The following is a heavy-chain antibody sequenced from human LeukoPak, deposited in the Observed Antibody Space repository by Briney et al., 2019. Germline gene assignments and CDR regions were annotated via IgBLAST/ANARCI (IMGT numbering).Heavy chain of an antibody. CDR3: AREREVSTMTTRRPFDI. D-gene: IGHD5/OR15-5a*01. V-gene: IGHV4-59*11. Sequence: SETLSLTCTVSDGSISSHYWSWIRQPPGKGLEWIGYMYYSGSTKYKPSLKSRVIISVDTSKNQFSLKLSSVTAADTAVYYCAREREVSTMTTRRPFDIWGQGTMVTVSS. CDR2: MYYSGST. CDR1: DGSISSHY. J-gene: IGHJ3*02.